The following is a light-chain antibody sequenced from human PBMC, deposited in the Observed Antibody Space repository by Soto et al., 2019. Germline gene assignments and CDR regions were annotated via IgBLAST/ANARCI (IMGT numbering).Light chain of an antibody. CDR3: QQYASSPWT. CDR1: ETVRTGS. V-gene: IGKV3-20*01. Sequence: EIVLTQSPATLSLSPGEKATLSCRASETVRTGSLAWYQQKPGQAPRLLIFGASVRATDIPDRFSGSGSGPDFALPIPRLAPEDFPVYHCQQYASSPWTFGQGTKLEIK. J-gene: IGKJ1*01. CDR2: GAS.